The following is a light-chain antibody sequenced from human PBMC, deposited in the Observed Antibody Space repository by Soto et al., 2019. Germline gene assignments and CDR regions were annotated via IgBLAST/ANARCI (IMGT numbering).Light chain of an antibody. Sequence: QSVLTQPPSASGTPGQRVTFSCSGSTSNIGSNAVNWYQQLPGTAPKLLIYSNDRRPSGVPDRFSGSKSGTSASLAISGLQSEDEADYYCTAWDDSLNGRLFCGGTKLTVL. CDR3: TAWDDSLNGRL. J-gene: IGLJ2*01. V-gene: IGLV1-44*01. CDR1: TSNIGSNA. CDR2: SND.